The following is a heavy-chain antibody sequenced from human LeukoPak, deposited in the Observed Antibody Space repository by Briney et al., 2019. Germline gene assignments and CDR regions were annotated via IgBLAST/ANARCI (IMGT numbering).Heavy chain of an antibody. D-gene: IGHD2-21*02. V-gene: IGHV3-15*01. CDR2: IKSKTDGGTT. CDR3: TTDSTEGYCGGDCYAYFQH. Sequence: GGSLRLSCAASGFTFSNAWMSWVRQAPGKGLEWVGRIKSKTDGGTTDYAAPVKGRFTISRDDSKNTLYLQMNSLKTEDAAVYYCTTDSTEGYCGGDCYAYFQHWGQGTLVTVSS. CDR1: GFTFSNAW. J-gene: IGHJ1*01.